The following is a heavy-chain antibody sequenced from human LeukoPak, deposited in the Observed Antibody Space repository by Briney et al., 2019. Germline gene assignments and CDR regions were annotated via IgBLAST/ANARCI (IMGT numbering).Heavy chain of an antibody. D-gene: IGHD2-2*01. CDR3: ARALVSNCSSTSCYVFGEERFDY. CDR2: IYYSGST. J-gene: IGHJ4*02. V-gene: IGHV4-31*03. CDR1: GGSISSGGHY. Sequence: SQTLSLTCTVSGGSISSGGHYWSWIRQHPGKGLEWIGYIYYSGSTYHNPSLKSRVTISVDTSKNQFSRKLSSVTAADTAVYYCARALVSNCSSTSCYVFGEERFDYWGQGTLVTVSS.